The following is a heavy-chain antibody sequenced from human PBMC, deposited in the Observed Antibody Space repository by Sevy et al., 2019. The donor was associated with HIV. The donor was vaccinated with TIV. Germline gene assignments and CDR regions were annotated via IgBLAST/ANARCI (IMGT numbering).Heavy chain of an antibody. J-gene: IGHJ6*02. Sequence: GGSLRLSCVASGFTFSDYYMSWIRQAPGKGLEWLSYISGSDGTIYYADSVKGRFTISRDNAKNSLYLEMNSLRAEDTAVYYCARDHVKDGDLGDYYYYAMDVWGQRTTVTVSS. CDR2: ISGSDGTI. CDR3: ARDHVKDGDLGDYYYYAMDV. V-gene: IGHV3-11*01. CDR1: GFTFSDYY. D-gene: IGHD3-16*01.